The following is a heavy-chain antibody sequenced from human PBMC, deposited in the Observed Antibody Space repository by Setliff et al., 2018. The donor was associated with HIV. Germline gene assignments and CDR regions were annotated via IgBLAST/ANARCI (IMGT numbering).Heavy chain of an antibody. CDR2: IIRIFGST. CDR1: GGTFRNYA. Sequence: SVKVSCKASGGTFRNYAISWVRQAPGQGLEWMGGIIRIFGSTKYAQKFLDRVTITADESTDTVEMELSSLTSEDTAVYYCARDDHYYDLGSILSDWYFDLRGRGTLVTVSS. J-gene: IGHJ2*01. CDR3: ARDDHYYDLGSILSDWYFDL. D-gene: IGHD3-10*01. V-gene: IGHV1-69*13.